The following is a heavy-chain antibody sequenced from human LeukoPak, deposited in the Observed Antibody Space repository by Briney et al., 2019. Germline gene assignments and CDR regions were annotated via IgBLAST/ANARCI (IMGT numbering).Heavy chain of an antibody. V-gene: IGHV3-9*01. D-gene: IGHD2-15*01. CDR1: GFTFDDYA. CDR2: ISWNSGSI. CDR3: AKARGGGYPFDY. Sequence: GRSLRLSCAASGFTFDDYAMHWVRQAPGKGLESVSGISWNSGSIGYADSVKGRFTISRDNAKNSLYLQMNSLRAEDTALYYCAKARGGGYPFDYWGQGTLVTVSS. J-gene: IGHJ4*02.